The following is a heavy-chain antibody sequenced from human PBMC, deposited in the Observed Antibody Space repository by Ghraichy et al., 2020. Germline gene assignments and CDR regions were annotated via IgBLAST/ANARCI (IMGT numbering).Heavy chain of an antibody. Sequence: SETLSLTCAVSGGSISSSNWWSWVRQPPGKGLEWIGEIYHSGSTNYNPSLKSRVTISVDKSKNQFSLKLSSVTAADTAVYYCARGPTYYDFWSGLGGFDYWGQGTLVTVSS. CDR2: IYHSGST. V-gene: IGHV4-4*02. CDR1: GGSISSSNW. CDR3: ARGPTYYDFWSGLGGFDY. D-gene: IGHD3-3*01. J-gene: IGHJ4*02.